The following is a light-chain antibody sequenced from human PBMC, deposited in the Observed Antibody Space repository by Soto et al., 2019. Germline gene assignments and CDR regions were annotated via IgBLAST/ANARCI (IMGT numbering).Light chain of an antibody. CDR1: SSDVGGYNY. J-gene: IGLJ3*02. CDR3: AAWDARLSAWV. CDR2: EVS. Sequence: QSALTQPPSASGSPGQSVTISCTGTSSDVGGYNYVSWYQQHPGKAPKVMMYEVSKRPSGVPDRFSGSKSGNTASLTVSGLQAEDEADYWCAAWDARLSAWVFGGGTKLTVL. V-gene: IGLV2-8*01.